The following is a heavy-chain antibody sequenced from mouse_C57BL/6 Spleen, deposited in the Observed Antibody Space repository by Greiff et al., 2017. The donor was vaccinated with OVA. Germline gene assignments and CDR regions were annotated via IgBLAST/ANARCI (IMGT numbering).Heavy chain of an antibody. CDR1: GFTFTDYY. V-gene: IGHV7-3*01. D-gene: IGHD1-1*01. Sequence: EVKLMESGGGLVQPGGSLSLSCAASGFTFTDYYMSWVRQPPGKALEWLGFIRNKANGYTTEYSASVKGRFTISRDNSQSILYLQMNALRAEDSATYYCARSPGTTEPGFAYWGQGTLVTVSA. J-gene: IGHJ3*01. CDR2: IRNKANGYTT. CDR3: ARSPGTTEPGFAY.